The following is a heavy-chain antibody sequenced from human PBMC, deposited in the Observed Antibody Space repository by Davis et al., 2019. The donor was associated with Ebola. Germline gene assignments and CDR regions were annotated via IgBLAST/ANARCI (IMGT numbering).Heavy chain of an antibody. CDR3: TRAYSGDL. V-gene: IGHV3-53*01. Sequence: GESLKISCAARGFIVSSNYMSWVRQAPGKGLEWVSVIYSDDTTYYAGSVKGRFTISRDNSKNTLYLQMNTLGADDTAVYYCTRAYSGDLWGRGTLVTVSS. CDR1: GFIVSSNY. D-gene: IGHD5-12*01. J-gene: IGHJ2*01. CDR2: IYSDDTT.